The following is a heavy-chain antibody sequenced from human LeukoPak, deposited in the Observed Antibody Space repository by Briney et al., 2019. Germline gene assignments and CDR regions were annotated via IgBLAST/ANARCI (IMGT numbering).Heavy chain of an antibody. J-gene: IGHJ4*02. V-gene: IGHV4-38-2*02. CDR2: IYHSGST. CDR3: XRATVTTCYFDY. CDR1: GYSISSGYY. Sequence: SETLSLTCTVSGYSISSGYYWGWIRQPPGKGLEWIGSIYHSGSTYYNPSLKSRVTISVDTSKNQFSLKLSSVTAADTAVYYXXRATVTTCYFDYWGQGTLVTVSP. D-gene: IGHD4-17*01.